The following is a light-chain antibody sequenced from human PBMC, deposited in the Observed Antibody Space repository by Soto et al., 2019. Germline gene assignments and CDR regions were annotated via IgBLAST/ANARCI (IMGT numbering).Light chain of an antibody. J-gene: IGKJ5*01. Sequence: EIVMTQSPATLSVSPGGRATLSCRASQSVSSSLAWYQQKPGQAPRLLIYDASNRATGIPARFSGSGSGTDFTLTISSLEPEDFAVYYCQQRSNWPPITFGQGTRLEIK. CDR2: DAS. V-gene: IGKV3-11*01. CDR1: QSVSSS. CDR3: QQRSNWPPIT.